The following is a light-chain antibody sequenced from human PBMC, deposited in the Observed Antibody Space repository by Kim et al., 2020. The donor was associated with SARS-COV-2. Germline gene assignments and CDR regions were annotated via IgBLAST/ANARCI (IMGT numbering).Light chain of an antibody. CDR1: QYIRHD. CDR3: LQHNTYPIT. V-gene: IGKV1-17*01. J-gene: IGKJ5*01. CDR2: GAS. Sequence: ASVGDSVTIPCRASQYIRHDFGWYQQNPGRAPTRLIYGASSLQSAVPSRFSGSGSGTEFTLTISSLQPEDFATYFCLQHNTYPITFGQGTRLEIK.